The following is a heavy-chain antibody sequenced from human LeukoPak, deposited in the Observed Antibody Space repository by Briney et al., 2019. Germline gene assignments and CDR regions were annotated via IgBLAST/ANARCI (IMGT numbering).Heavy chain of an antibody. CDR3: AREGQQLAFDY. J-gene: IGHJ4*02. V-gene: IGHV4-59*01. Sequence: SETLSLTCTVSGGSISSYYWSWIRQPPGKGLEWIGYIYYSGSTNYNPSLKSRVTISVDTPKNQFSLKLSSVTAADTAVYYCAREGQQLAFDYWGQGTLVTVSS. D-gene: IGHD6-13*01. CDR2: IYYSGST. CDR1: GGSISSYY.